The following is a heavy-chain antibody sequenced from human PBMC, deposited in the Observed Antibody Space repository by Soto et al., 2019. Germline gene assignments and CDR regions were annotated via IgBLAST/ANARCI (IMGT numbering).Heavy chain of an antibody. CDR2: ISYDGSNK. V-gene: IGHV3-30-3*01. Sequence: QVQLVESGGGVVQPGRSLRLSCAASGFTFSSYAMHWVRQAPGKGLEWVAVISYDGSNKYYADYVKGRFTISRDNSKNTLDLQMNSLRAEDTAVYYCAREYSGYDFGTWFDSCGQGTLVTVSS. D-gene: IGHD5-12*01. CDR1: GFTFSSYA. CDR3: AREYSGYDFGTWFDS. J-gene: IGHJ5*01.